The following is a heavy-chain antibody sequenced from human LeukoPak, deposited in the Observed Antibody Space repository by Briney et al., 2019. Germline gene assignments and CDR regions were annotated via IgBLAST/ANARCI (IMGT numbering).Heavy chain of an antibody. V-gene: IGHV4-34*01. CDR1: GGSFSNYY. CDR2: ITHHGGT. CDR3: APIFGDYSDFDS. J-gene: IGHJ4*02. D-gene: IGHD4-17*01. Sequence: PSETLSLTCGVYGGSFSNYYLSWVRQPPGKGLEWIGEITHHGGTNYNPSLKSRVTISVDTSKNQLSLRLSSVAAADTAVYYCAPIFGDYSDFDSWGQGTLVTVSS.